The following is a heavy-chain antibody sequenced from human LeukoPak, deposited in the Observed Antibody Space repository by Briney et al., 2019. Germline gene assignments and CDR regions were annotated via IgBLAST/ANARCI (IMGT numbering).Heavy chain of an antibody. J-gene: IGHJ4*02. V-gene: IGHV3-21*01. CDR2: ISSGSYYV. D-gene: IGHD2-2*01. Sequence: GGSLRLSCAASGFTFSSYSMNWVRQVPGKGLEWVSLISSGSYYVYYADSVKGRFTISRDNAKNSLYLQMNSLRAEDTAVYYCARGAQIVVSPAEQATPGPSGVDYWGQGTLLTVSS. CDR3: ARGAQIVVSPAEQATPGPSGVDY. CDR1: GFTFSSYS.